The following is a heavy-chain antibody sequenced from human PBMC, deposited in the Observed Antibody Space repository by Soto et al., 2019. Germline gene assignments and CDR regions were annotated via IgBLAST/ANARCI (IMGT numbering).Heavy chain of an antibody. CDR3: VREYTVTTPLDD. Sequence: QVQLVESGGGVVQPGRSLRLSCAASGFTFSSYGMHWVRQAPGKGLEWVAVIWYDGSNKYYADSVKGRFTISRDNSKNTLYLQLNSRRAEDTAVYYWVREYTVTTPLDDWGQGTLVTASS. CDR2: IWYDGSNK. J-gene: IGHJ4*02. CDR1: GFTFSSYG. D-gene: IGHD4-17*01. V-gene: IGHV3-33*01.